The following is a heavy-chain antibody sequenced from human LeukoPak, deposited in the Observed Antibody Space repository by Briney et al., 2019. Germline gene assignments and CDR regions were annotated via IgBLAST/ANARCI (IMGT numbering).Heavy chain of an antibody. V-gene: IGHV3-7*03. D-gene: IGHD3-22*01. CDR2: IKQDGSEK. CDR1: GFTFSSYA. CDR3: ARDKGDYDTSGSLFVF. Sequence: PGGSLRLSCATSGFTFSSYAFHWVRQAPGKGLEWVANIKQDGSEKYYVDSVKGRFTISRDNAKNSLYLQMNSLRAEETAVYYCARDKGDYDTSGSLFVFGGQGTLVTVSS. J-gene: IGHJ4*02.